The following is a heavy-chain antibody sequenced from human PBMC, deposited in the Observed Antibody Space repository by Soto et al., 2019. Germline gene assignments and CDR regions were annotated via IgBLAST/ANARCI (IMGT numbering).Heavy chain of an antibody. J-gene: IGHJ3*02. CDR1: GGSISSSSYY. CDR3: ARSDIYYDILTGYYVDAFDI. CDR2: IYYSGST. V-gene: IGHV4-39*01. Sequence: QLQLQESGPGLVKPSETLSLTCTVSGGSISSSSYYWGWIRQPPGKGLEWIGSIYYSGSTYYNPSLKSRVTISVDTSKNRFSLKLSSVTAADTAVYYCARSDIYYDILTGYYVDAFDIWGQGTMVTVSS. D-gene: IGHD3-9*01.